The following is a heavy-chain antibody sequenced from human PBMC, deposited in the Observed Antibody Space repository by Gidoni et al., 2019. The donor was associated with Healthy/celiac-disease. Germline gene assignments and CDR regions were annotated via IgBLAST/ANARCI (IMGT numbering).Heavy chain of an antibody. Sequence: QLQLQESGPGLVKPSETLSLTCTVSGGSISSSSYYWGWIRQPPGKGLEWIGSIYYSGSTYYNPSLKSRVTISVDTSKNQFSLKLSSVTAADTAVYYCASSYDFWSGNDYWGQGTLVTVSS. D-gene: IGHD3-3*01. CDR2: IYYSGST. CDR3: ASSYDFWSGNDY. V-gene: IGHV4-39*01. CDR1: GGSISSSSYY. J-gene: IGHJ4*02.